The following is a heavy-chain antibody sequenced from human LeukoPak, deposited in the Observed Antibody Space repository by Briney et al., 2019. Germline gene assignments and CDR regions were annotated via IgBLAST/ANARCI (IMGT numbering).Heavy chain of an antibody. D-gene: IGHD1-26*01. J-gene: IGHJ4*02. CDR2: INHSGST. Sequence: SETLSLTCAVYGGSFSGYYWSWIRQPPGKGLEWIGEINHSGSTNYNPSLKSRVTISVDTSKNQFSLKLSSVTAADTAVYYCARGRSFSGATLDYWGQGTLDTVSS. CDR3: ARGRSFSGATLDY. V-gene: IGHV4-34*01. CDR1: GGSFSGYY.